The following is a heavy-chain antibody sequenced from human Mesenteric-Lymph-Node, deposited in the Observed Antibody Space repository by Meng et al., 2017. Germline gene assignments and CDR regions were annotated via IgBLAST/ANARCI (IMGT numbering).Heavy chain of an antibody. Sequence: SETLSLTCTVSGGSISSYYWGWIRQPPGKGLEWIGYIYYSGSTNYNPSLKSRVTISVDTSKNQFSLKLSSVTAADTAVYYCARAGGSGSYYKAFDYWGQGTLVTVSS. CDR3: ARAGGSGSYYKAFDY. CDR2: IYYSGST. CDR1: GGSISSYY. J-gene: IGHJ4*02. V-gene: IGHV4-59*08. D-gene: IGHD3-10*01.